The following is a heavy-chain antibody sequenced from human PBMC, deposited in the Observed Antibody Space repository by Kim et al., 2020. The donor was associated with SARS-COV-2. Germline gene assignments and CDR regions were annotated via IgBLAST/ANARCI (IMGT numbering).Heavy chain of an antibody. D-gene: IGHD3-9*01. V-gene: IGHV4-34*01. CDR2: INHSGST. CDR1: GGSFSGYY. J-gene: IGHJ6*02. Sequence: SETLSLTCAVYGGSFSGYYWSWIRQPPGKGLEWIGEINHSGSTNYNPSLKSRVTISVDTSKNQFSLKLSSVTAADTAVYYCARADTYSYGMDVWGQGTTV. CDR3: ARADTYSYGMDV.